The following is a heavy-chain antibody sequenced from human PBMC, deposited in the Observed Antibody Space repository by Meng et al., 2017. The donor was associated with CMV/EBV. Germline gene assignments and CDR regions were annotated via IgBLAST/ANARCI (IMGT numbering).Heavy chain of an antibody. Sequence: GGSLRLSCAASGFTFNSYSMNWVRQAPGKGLEWVSSISSSGSWIYYADSVRGRFGISRDNAKNSLYLQMNSLRAEDTAVYYCVSEPYDTLTGLPGWYFDTWGQGALVTVSS. CDR1: GFTFNSYS. CDR2: ISSSGSWI. D-gene: IGHD3-9*01. V-gene: IGHV3-21*06. CDR3: VSEPYDTLTGLPGWYFDT. J-gene: IGHJ4*02.